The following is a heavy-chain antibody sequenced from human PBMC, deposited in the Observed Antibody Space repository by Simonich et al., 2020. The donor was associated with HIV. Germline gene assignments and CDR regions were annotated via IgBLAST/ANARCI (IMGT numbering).Heavy chain of an antibody. J-gene: IGHJ4*02. CDR3: AKDRYYNFWSGYYDY. V-gene: IGHV3-23*01. CDR1: GFTFSSYA. CDR2: NSGSGGST. Sequence: EVQLLESGGGLVQPGGSLRLSCAASGFTFSSYAMSWVRQAPGKGLGWGSANSGSGGSTYYADSVKGRFTISRDNSKNTLYLQMNSLRAEDTAVYYCAKDRYYNFWSGYYDYWGQGTLVTVSS. D-gene: IGHD3-3*01.